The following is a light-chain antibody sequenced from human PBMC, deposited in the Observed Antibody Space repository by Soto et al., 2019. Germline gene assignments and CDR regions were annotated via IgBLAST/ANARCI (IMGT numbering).Light chain of an antibody. J-gene: IGKJ1*01. CDR1: QSVSTNY. CDR2: GAS. V-gene: IGKV3-20*01. Sequence: EIVLTQSPGTLSLSPGERATLSCRASQSVSTNYLAWYQRKPGQAPRLLIYGASSRATDIPNRFSGSGSGTDFNLTITILKAKDVAVYYCQQYGSSPPTFGQGTKVEIK. CDR3: QQYGSSPPT.